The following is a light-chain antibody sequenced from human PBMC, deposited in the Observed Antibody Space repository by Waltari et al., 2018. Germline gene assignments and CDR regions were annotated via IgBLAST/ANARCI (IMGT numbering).Light chain of an antibody. Sequence: IVMTQSPATLSVSPGERATLSCRASQSVSGNLAWYQQKPGQAPRLLIYGASTRATGVPARFSGSGSGTDFTLTISSLQSEDFAVYYCQQYNNWPMYTFGQGTKLEIK. CDR2: GAS. CDR1: QSVSGN. V-gene: IGKV3-15*01. J-gene: IGKJ2*01. CDR3: QQYNNWPMYT.